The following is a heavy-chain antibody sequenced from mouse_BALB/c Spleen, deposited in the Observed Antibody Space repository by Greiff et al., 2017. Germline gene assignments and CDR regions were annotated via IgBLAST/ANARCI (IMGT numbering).Heavy chain of an antibody. CDR2: ISSGGSYT. CDR1: GFTFSSYT. J-gene: IGHJ2*01. V-gene: IGHV5-6-4*01. D-gene: IGHD2-4*01. CDR3: TTIYYDYEGDY. Sequence: EVKLQESGGGLVKPGGSLKLSCAASGFTFSSYTMSWVRQTPEKRLEWVATISSGGSYTYYPDSVKGRFTISRDNAKNTLYLQMSSLKSEDTAMYYCTTIYYDYEGDYWGQGTTLTVSS.